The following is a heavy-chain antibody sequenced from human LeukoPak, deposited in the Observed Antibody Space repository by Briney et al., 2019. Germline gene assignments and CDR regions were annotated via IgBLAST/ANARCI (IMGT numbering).Heavy chain of an antibody. CDR2: IRYDGSNK. J-gene: IGHJ4*02. Sequence: GGSLRLSCAASGFTFSHYGMHWVRQAPGKGLEWVAFIRYDGSNKYYADSVKGRFTISRDNSKNTLYLQMNSLRAEDTAVYYCAKDSRRAARPSYFDYWGQGTLVTVSS. CDR1: GFTFSHYG. CDR3: AKDSRRAARPSYFDY. D-gene: IGHD6-6*01. V-gene: IGHV3-30*02.